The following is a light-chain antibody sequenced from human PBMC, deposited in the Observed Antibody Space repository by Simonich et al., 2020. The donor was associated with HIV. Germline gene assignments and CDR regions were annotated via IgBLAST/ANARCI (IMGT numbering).Light chain of an antibody. CDR1: PGISNS. CDR3: QQSYSTSLLT. CDR2: AAS. Sequence: DIQMTQSPSSLSASVGDRVTITFRDSPGISNSFAWYQQKPGKAPNLLISAASSLQSGVPSRCSGSGSGTDFTLTISSLQPEDFATYYCQQSYSTSLLTFGGGTKVEIK. J-gene: IGKJ4*01. V-gene: IGKV1-39*01.